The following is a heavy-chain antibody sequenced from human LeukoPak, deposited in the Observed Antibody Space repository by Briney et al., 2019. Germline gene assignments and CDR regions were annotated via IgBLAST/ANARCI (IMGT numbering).Heavy chain of an antibody. D-gene: IGHD2-15*01. V-gene: IGHV1-2*02. CDR1: GYTFTGYY. CDR3: ARGYCSGGSCYPAVAFDI. CDR2: INPNSGDT. J-gene: IGHJ3*02. Sequence: ASVKVSCKASGYTFTGYYMHWVRQAPGQGLEWMGWINPNSGDTNYAQKFQGRVTMTRDTSISTAYMELSRLRSDDTAVYYCARGYCSGGSCYPAVAFDIWGQGTMVTVSS.